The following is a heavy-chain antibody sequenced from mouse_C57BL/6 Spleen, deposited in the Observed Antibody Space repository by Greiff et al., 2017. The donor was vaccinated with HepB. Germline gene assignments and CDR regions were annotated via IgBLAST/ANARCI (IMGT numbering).Heavy chain of an antibody. V-gene: IGHV1-43*01. Sequence: EVQLQQSGPELVKPGASVKISCKASGYSFTGYYMHWVKQSSEKSLEWIGEINPSTGGTSYNQKFKGKATLTVDKASSTAYMQLKSLTSEDSAVYYCARIDDYDGYYFDYWGQGTTLTVSS. CDR1: GYSFTGYY. J-gene: IGHJ2*01. D-gene: IGHD2-4*01. CDR2: INPSTGGT. CDR3: ARIDDYDGYYFDY.